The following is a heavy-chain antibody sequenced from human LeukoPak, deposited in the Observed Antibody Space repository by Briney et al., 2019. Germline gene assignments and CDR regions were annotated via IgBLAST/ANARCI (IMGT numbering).Heavy chain of an antibody. V-gene: IGHV1-69*05. CDR2: IIPIFGTA. J-gene: IGHJ6*03. D-gene: IGHD3-3*01. Sequence: SVKVSCKASGGTFSSYAISWVRQAPGQGLEWMGGIIPIFGTANYAQKFQGRVTITTDESTSTAYMELSSLRSEDTAVYYCARSPPVPTIFGVVGYYYYMDVWGKGTTVTVSS. CDR1: GGTFSSYA. CDR3: ARSPPVPTIFGVVGYYYYMDV.